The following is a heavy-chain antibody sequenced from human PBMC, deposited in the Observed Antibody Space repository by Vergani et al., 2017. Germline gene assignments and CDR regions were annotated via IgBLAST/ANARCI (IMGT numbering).Heavy chain of an antibody. CDR2: INQSGST. J-gene: IGHJ4*02. D-gene: IGHD6-13*01. V-gene: IGHV4-39*07. Sequence: QLQLQESGPGLVKPSETLSLTCTVSGGSISSSSYYWSWIHQPPGKGLEWIGEINQSGSTNYNPSLKSRVTRSVDTSKNQFSLKLSSVTAADPAVYYCAREAAGYFDYWGQGTLVTVSS. CDR3: AREAAGYFDY. CDR1: GGSISSSSYY.